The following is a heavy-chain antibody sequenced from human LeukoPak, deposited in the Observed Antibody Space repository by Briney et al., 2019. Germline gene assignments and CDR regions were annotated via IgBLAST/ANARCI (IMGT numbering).Heavy chain of an antibody. D-gene: IGHD3-22*01. J-gene: IGHJ4*02. CDR1: GGTFSSYA. V-gene: IGHV1-69*04. Sequence: SVKVSCKASGGTFSSYAISWVRQAPGQGLEWMGRIIPILSIANYAQKFQGRVTITADKSTSTAYMELSSLRSEDTAVYYCARSDYYDSSGPFDYWGQGTLVTVSS. CDR3: ARSDYYDSSGPFDY. CDR2: IIPILSIA.